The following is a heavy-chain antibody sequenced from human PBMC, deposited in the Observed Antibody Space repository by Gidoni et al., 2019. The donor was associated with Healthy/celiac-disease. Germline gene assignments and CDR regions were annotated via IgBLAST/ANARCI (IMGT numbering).Heavy chain of an antibody. CDR2: IYYSGST. CDR3: ARHSRRDYYDSSGYYYGVNWFDP. V-gene: IGHV4-59*08. D-gene: IGHD3-22*01. CDR1: GGSISSYY. J-gene: IGHJ5*02. Sequence: QVQLQESGPGLVKPSETLSLTCTVSGGSISSYYWSWIRQPPGKGLELIGYIYYSGSTNYNPSLKSRVTISVDTSKNQFSLKLSSVTAADTAVYYCARHSRRDYYDSSGYYYGVNWFDPWGQGTLVTVSS.